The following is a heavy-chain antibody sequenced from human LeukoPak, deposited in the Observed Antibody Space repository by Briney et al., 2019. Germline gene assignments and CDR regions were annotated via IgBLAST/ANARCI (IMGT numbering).Heavy chain of an antibody. CDR3: ARAGRDRYYYDSSGYYIGYFDY. Sequence: ASVKVSCKASGYTFTSYYMHWVRQAPGQGLEWMGIINPSGGSTSYAQKFQGRVTMTRDMSTSTVYMELSSLRSEDTAVYYCARAGRDRYYYDSSGYYIGYFDYWGQGTLVTVSS. V-gene: IGHV1-46*01. CDR1: GYTFTSYY. J-gene: IGHJ4*02. CDR2: INPSGGST. D-gene: IGHD3-22*01.